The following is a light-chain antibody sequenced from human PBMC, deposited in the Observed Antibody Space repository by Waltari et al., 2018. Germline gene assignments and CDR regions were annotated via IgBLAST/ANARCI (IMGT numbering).Light chain of an antibody. CDR3: CSYAGGSTPGLV. CDR2: EVS. Sequence: QSALTQPASMSGSPGQSITISCTGTSSDVGNYILVSWYQQHPGKAPKLMIYEVSKRPSGVSNRFSGSKSGNTASLTISGLQAEDEADYYCCSYAGGSTPGLVFGTGTKVTVL. CDR1: SSDVGNYIL. J-gene: IGLJ1*01. V-gene: IGLV2-23*02.